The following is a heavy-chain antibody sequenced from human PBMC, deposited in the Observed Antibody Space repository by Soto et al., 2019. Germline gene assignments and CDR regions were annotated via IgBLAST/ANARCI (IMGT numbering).Heavy chain of an antibody. D-gene: IGHD4-17*01. CDR1: GFTFSNYA. J-gene: IGHJ4*02. CDR3: ANSWTTLTTGFDF. CDR2: ISSDGSEK. V-gene: IGHV3-30*18. Sequence: GGSLRLSCVASGFTFSNYAMHWVRQAPGKGLGWVAVISSDGSEKYYLDSVRDRFTISRDNSKNTLYLQMNNLRPEDTAMYYCANSWTTLTTGFDFWGQGALVTVSS.